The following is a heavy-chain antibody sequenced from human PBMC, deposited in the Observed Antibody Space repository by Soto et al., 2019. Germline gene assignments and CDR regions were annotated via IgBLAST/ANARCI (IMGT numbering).Heavy chain of an antibody. D-gene: IGHD2-15*01. CDR1: GGSISSSSYY. CDR3: ARQPGYCSGGSCYSDWFDP. V-gene: IGHV4-39*01. Sequence: SETLSLTCTVSGGSISSSSYYWGWIRQPPGKGLEWIGSIYYSGSTYYNPSLKSRVTISVDTSKNQFSLKLSSVTAADTAVYYCARQPGYCSGGSCYSDWFDPWGQGTLVTVSS. CDR2: IYYSGST. J-gene: IGHJ5*02.